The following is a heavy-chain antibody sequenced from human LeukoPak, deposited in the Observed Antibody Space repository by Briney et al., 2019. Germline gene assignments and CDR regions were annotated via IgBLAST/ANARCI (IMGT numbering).Heavy chain of an antibody. CDR1: GGSFSGYY. D-gene: IGHD3-22*01. CDR3: ARFDSSGRPFDY. J-gene: IGHJ4*02. Sequence: SETLSLTCAVYGGSFSGYYWSWIRQPPGKGLEWIGEINHSGSTNYNPSLKSRVTISVDTSKNQFSLKLSSVTAADMAVYYCARFDSSGRPFDYWGQGTLVTVSS. CDR2: INHSGST. V-gene: IGHV4-34*01.